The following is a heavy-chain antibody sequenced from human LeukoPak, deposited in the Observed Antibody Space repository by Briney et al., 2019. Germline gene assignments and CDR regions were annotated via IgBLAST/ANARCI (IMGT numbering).Heavy chain of an antibody. V-gene: IGHV3-30*19. CDR3: AREVAVADFDY. CDR1: GFTFSTYG. J-gene: IGHJ4*02. D-gene: IGHD6-19*01. CDR2: ISYDGSNK. Sequence: GGSLGLSCAASGFTFSTYGMHWVRQTPGKGLEWVAVISYDGSNKYYADSVKGRFTISRDNSKNALYLQMNSLRAEDTAVYYCAREVAVADFDYWGQGTLVTVSS.